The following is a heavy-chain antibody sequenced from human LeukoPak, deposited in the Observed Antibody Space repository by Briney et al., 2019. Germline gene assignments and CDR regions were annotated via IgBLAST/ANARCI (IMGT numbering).Heavy chain of an antibody. CDR3: ARVTGIGYYYYYMDV. CDR2: IYYSGST. CDR1: SGSISSYY. Sequence: PSETLSLTCTVSSGSISSYYWSWIRQPRGKGLEWIGYIYYSGSTNYNPSLKSRVTISVDTSKNQFSLKLSSVTAADTAVYYCARVTGIGYYYYYMDVWGKGTTVTVSS. V-gene: IGHV4-59*08. D-gene: IGHD1-20*01. J-gene: IGHJ6*03.